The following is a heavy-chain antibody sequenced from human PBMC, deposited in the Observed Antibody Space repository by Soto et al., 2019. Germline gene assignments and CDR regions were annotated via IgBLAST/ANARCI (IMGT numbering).Heavy chain of an antibody. CDR2: IYYSGST. CDR1: GGSISSGDYY. D-gene: IGHD6-6*01. V-gene: IGHV4-30-4*01. CDR3: ARVRVEYSSSSRLFDY. J-gene: IGHJ4*02. Sequence: SETLSLTCTVSGGSISSGDYYWSWIRQPPGKGLEWIGYIYYSGSTYYNPSLKSRVTISVDTSKNQFSLKLSSVTAADTAVYYCARVRVEYSSSSRLFDYWGQGTLVTVSS.